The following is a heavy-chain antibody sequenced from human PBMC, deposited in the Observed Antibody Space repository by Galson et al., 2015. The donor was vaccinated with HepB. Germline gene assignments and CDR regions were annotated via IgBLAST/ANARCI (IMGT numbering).Heavy chain of an antibody. D-gene: IGHD3-10*01. CDR1: GFTFSSYG. Sequence: SLRLSCAASGFTFSSYGMHWVRQAPGKGLEWVAVISYDGSNKYYVDSVRGRFTISRDDAKNSLYLQMNSLRAEDTAVYYCASLTANYYGSGSPHFDYWGQGTLVTVSS. V-gene: IGHV3-30*03. CDR3: ASLTANYYGSGSPHFDY. J-gene: IGHJ4*02. CDR2: ISYDGSNK.